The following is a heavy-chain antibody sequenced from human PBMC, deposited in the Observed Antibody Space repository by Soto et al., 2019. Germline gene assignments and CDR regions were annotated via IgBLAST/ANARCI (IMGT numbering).Heavy chain of an antibody. Sequence: QVQLQESGPGLVKPSQTLSLTCTVSGGSISSGGYYWSWIRQHPGKALEWIGYIYYSGSTYYNPSLKSRVTMFVDTSKNQFSLSLNSVTAADTAVYYCARVGCGDGACFLDYWGQGTLVTVSS. CDR1: GGSISSGGYY. J-gene: IGHJ4*02. D-gene: IGHD2-21*02. CDR3: ARVGCGDGACFLDY. CDR2: IYYSGST. V-gene: IGHV4-31*03.